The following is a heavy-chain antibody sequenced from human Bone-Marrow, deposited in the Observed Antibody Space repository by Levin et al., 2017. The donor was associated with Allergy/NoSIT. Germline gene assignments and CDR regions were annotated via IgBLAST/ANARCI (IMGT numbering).Heavy chain of an antibody. CDR3: AKPPAYYDYVRGTYPVDY. CDR1: GITFSRYG. Sequence: GESLKISCAASGITFSRYGMHWVRQAPGKGLEWVAAVSDDGSNKYYANSVKGRFTISRDNSKNTLYLQMNSLRLEDTAVYFCAKPPAYYDYVRGTYPVDYWGRGTLVAVSS. D-gene: IGHD3-16*02. CDR2: VSDDGSNK. V-gene: IGHV3-30*18. J-gene: IGHJ4*02.